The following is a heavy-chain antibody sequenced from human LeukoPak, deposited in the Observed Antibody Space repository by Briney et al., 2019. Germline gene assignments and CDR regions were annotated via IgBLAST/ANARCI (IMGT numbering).Heavy chain of an antibody. Sequence: PSETLSLTCTVSGGSISIYYWSWIREPPGKGLEGGVYIYSTGRTNYNPSPKSRVTISVDTSKNQFSLKLTSVNAADTAVYHCAREDFWTAVDYWGQGTLATVSS. D-gene: IGHD3/OR15-3a*01. CDR2: IYSTGRT. J-gene: IGHJ4*02. CDR1: GGSISIYY. CDR3: AREDFWTAVDY. V-gene: IGHV4-59*01.